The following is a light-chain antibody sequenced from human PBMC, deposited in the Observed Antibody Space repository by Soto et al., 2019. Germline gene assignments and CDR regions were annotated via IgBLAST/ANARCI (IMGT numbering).Light chain of an antibody. CDR3: QQYYNWPHT. CDR2: GAS. Sequence: EIVMTQSPATLSVSPGERATLSCRASQSVSSNLAWYQQKPGQAPRLLIYGASTRATGIPARFSGSGSGTEFTLTISSLQSEDFAVYYCQQYYNWPHTFGPGTKVDIK. J-gene: IGKJ3*01. CDR1: QSVSSN. V-gene: IGKV3-15*01.